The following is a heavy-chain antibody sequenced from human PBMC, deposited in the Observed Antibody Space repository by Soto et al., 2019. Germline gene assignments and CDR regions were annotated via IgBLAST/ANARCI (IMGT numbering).Heavy chain of an antibody. Sequence: GGSLRLSCAASGFTFSSYGMHWVRQAPGKGLEWVAIIWYDGSNKYYADSVKGRFSVSRDNSKNTLYLQMNSLRAEDTAVYYCARVPAANSNYYYYGMDVWGQGTTVTVSS. J-gene: IGHJ6*02. CDR1: GFTFSSYG. D-gene: IGHD2-2*01. CDR2: IWYDGSNK. V-gene: IGHV3-33*01. CDR3: ARVPAANSNYYYYGMDV.